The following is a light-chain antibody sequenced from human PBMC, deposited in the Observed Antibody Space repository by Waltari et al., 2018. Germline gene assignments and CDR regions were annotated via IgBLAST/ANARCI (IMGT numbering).Light chain of an antibody. CDR1: SGHITTV. CDR3: QTGGHGTWV. V-gene: IGLV4-69*01. J-gene: IGLJ3*02. CDR2: INSDGSH. Sequence: QLALTQSPSASASPGASVKLTCTLASGHITTVVPWHQQHPERGPRYLMKINSDGSHSKGDEIPDRFSGSSSGAERYLTISSVQSDDEADYYCQTGGHGTWVFGGGTKLTVL.